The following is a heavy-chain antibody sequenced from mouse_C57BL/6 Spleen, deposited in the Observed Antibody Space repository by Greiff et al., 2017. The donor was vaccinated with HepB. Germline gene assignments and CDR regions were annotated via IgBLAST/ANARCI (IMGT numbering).Heavy chain of an antibody. CDR2: INPSNGGT. CDR3: AREGDYYGSSYWYFDV. J-gene: IGHJ1*03. D-gene: IGHD1-1*01. Sequence: VQLQQSGTELVKPGASVKLSCKASGYTFTSYWMHWVKQRPGQGLEWIGNINPSNGGTNYNEKFKSKATLTVDKSSSTAYMQLSSLTSEDSAVYYCAREGDYYGSSYWYFDVWGTGTTVTVSS. V-gene: IGHV1-53*01. CDR1: GYTFTSYW.